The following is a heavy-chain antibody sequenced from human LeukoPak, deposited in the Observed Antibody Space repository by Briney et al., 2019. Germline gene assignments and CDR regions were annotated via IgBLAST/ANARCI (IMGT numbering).Heavy chain of an antibody. Sequence: GGSLRLSCAASGFTFSTYAMSWVRHAPGKGLEWVSVISGSGDSTYYADSVKGRFTISRDNSKNTLYLQMNSLRAEDTAVYYCAKALASSIAARGDWFDPWGQGTLVTVSS. CDR2: ISGSGDST. V-gene: IGHV3-23*01. J-gene: IGHJ5*02. D-gene: IGHD6-6*01. CDR1: GFTFSTYA. CDR3: AKALASSIAARGDWFDP.